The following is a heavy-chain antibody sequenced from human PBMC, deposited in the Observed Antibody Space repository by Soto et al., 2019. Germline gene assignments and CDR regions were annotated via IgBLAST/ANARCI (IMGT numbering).Heavy chain of an antibody. CDR3: AKYTYYYASSGYYVIDS. V-gene: IGHV3-30*18. CDR2: ISHDGSKT. Sequence: QVQLVESGGGVVQPGRSLRLFCAASGFTVSSYGIHWVRQAPGKGLEWVAVISHDGSKTNYADSVKGRFTISRDNSKDTLYLQMNSMRAEDTAVYYCAKYTYYYASSGYYVIDSWGQGTMVTVSS. J-gene: IGHJ4*02. D-gene: IGHD3-22*01. CDR1: GFTVSSYG.